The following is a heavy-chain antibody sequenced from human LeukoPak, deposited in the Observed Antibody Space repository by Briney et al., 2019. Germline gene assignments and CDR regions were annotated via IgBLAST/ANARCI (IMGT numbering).Heavy chain of an antibody. D-gene: IGHD2-2*01. CDR1: GYTFTSYD. V-gene: IGHV1-8*01. CDR3: AREDRCSSTSCPNFYYYYYYMDV. Sequence: VASVKVSCKASGYTFTSYDINWVRQATGQGLEWMGWMNPNSGNTGYAQKFQGRVTMTRNTSISTAYMELSSLRSEDTAVYYCAREDRCSSTSCPNFYYYYYYMDVWSKVTTVTVSS. J-gene: IGHJ6*03. CDR2: MNPNSGNT.